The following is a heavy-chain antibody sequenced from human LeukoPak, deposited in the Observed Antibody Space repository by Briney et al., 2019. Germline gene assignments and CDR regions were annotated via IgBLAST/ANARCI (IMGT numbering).Heavy chain of an antibody. V-gene: IGHV3-53*01. CDR1: GFTFSSYG. J-gene: IGHJ4*02. Sequence: GRSLRLSCAASGFTFSSYGMHWVRQAPGKGLEWVSVIYSGGSTDYADSVKGRFTISRDNLKNTLYLRMNTLRAEDTAVYYCARGPAGYNWGQGTLVTVSS. CDR2: IYSGGST. CDR3: ARGPAGYN. D-gene: IGHD1-1*01.